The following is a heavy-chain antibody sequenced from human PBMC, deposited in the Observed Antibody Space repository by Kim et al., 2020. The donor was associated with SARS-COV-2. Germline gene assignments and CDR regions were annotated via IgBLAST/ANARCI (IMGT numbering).Heavy chain of an antibody. V-gene: IGHV5-51*01. D-gene: IGHD3-10*01. Sequence: GESLKISCKGSGYSFTNYWIAWVRQMPGKGPEWMGIIYPGDSNTRYNPSFQGQVTISADKSISTAYLQWSGLKASDTAMYYCARRLSDQHFGELKEGGWFDPWGQGTLVTVSS. CDR2: IYPGDSNT. J-gene: IGHJ5*02. CDR3: ARRLSDQHFGELKEGGWFDP. CDR1: GYSFTNYW.